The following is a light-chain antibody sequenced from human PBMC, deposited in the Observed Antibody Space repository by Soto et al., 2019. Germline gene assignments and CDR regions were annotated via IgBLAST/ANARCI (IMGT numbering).Light chain of an antibody. J-gene: IGLJ2*01. CDR3: CSYAGTSSFVL. CDR1: RTDVGSYDL. Sequence: QSALTQPASVSGSPGQSITISCTGTRTDVGSYDLVSWYQQLPGKVPKLVIYEVTKRPSGVSNRFSGSKSCNTASLTISGLQAEDEADYYCCSYAGTSSFVLFGGGTKLTVL. V-gene: IGLV2-23*02. CDR2: EVT.